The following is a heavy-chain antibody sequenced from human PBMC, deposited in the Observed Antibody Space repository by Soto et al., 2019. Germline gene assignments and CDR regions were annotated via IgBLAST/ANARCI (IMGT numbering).Heavy chain of an antibody. CDR3: SRVGLGAYDY. D-gene: IGHD7-27*01. J-gene: IGHJ4*02. CDR1: GGIFSNFA. Sequence: QVQLVQSGAEVKKPGSSVKVSCKAYGGIFSNFAFNWMRQAPGQGLEWMGGIIPTLGTPHYAQKFLGRVTFTADEATRTVYMEMSSLTVEDTDVYYCSRVGLGAYDYWGQGTLGSVSS. V-gene: IGHV1-69*01. CDR2: IIPTLGTP.